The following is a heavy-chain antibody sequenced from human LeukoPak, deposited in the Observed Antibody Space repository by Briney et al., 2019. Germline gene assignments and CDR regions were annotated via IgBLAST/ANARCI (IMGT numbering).Heavy chain of an antibody. Sequence: GASVKVSCKASGYTFTSYGISWVRQAPGQGLEWMGWINPNSGGTNYAQKFQGRVTMTRDTSISTAYMELSRLRSDDTAVYYCARPALGATRPFDYWGQGTLVTVSS. CDR3: ARPALGATRPFDY. J-gene: IGHJ4*02. V-gene: IGHV1-2*02. CDR2: INPNSGGT. CDR1: GYTFTSYG. D-gene: IGHD1-26*01.